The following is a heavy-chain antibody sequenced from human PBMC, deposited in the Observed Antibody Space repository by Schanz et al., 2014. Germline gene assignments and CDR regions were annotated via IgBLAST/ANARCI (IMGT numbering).Heavy chain of an antibody. V-gene: IGHV1-18*04. J-gene: IGHJ3*01. CDR2: VSAYSGNT. D-gene: IGHD3-9*01. CDR3: ARRELGPSNYDTLTALYDAFDV. Sequence: QVQLVQSGAEVKKPGASVKVSCKASGYTFTSYGISWVRQAPGQGLEWMGWVSAYSGNTNYAQKFQGRVTMTTDTSTGTAYMELRSLRSDDTAVYYCARRELGPSNYDTLTALYDAFDVWGQGTMVTVSS. CDR1: GYTFTSYG.